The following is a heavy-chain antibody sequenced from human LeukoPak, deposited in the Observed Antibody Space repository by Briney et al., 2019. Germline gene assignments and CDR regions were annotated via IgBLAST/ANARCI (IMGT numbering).Heavy chain of an antibody. CDR3: ARGRVALLWFGELLGFDP. CDR2: ISAYNGNT. D-gene: IGHD3-10*01. Sequence: ASVKVSCKASGYTFTSYGISWVRQAPGQGLEWMGWISAYNGNTNYAQKLQGRVTMTTDTSTSTAYMELRSLRSDDTAVYYCARGRVALLWFGELLGFDPWGQGTLVTVSS. CDR1: GYTFTSYG. V-gene: IGHV1-18*01. J-gene: IGHJ5*02.